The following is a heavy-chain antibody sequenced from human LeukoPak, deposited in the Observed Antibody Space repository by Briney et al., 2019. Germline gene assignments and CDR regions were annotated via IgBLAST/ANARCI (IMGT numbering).Heavy chain of an antibody. CDR3: ARVSGYDRGGYYYYYMDV. J-gene: IGHJ6*03. D-gene: IGHD5-12*01. V-gene: IGHV1-69*13. Sequence: GASVKVSCKASGGTFSSYAISWVRQAPGQGLEWMGGIIPIFGTANYAQKFQGRVTITADESTSTAYMELSSLRSEDTAVYYCARVSGYDRGGYYYYYMDVWGKGTTVTVSS. CDR1: GGTFSSYA. CDR2: IIPIFGTA.